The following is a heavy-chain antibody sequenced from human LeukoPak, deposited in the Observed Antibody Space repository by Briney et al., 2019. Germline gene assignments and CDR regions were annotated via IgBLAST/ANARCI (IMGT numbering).Heavy chain of an antibody. CDR1: GYSFTNYW. D-gene: IGHD2-21*01. V-gene: IGHV5-51*01. CDR3: ARVRAAATIDAFDI. Sequence: GESLKISCKGSGYSFTNYWIGWVRQMPGKDLEWMGVIYPGDSETRYSPSFQGQVTISADKSISTAYLQWSSLKASDTAMFYCARVRAAATIDAFDIWGRGTMVTVSS. CDR2: IYPGDSET. J-gene: IGHJ3*02.